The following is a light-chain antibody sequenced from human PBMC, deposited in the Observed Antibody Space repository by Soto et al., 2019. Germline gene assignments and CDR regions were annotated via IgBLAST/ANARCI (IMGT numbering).Light chain of an antibody. CDR2: AAS. Sequence: IQMTQSPSSLSASLGDRVTITCRASQSISSYLNWYQQKPGKAPKLLIYAASTLQSGVPSRFSGSGSGTDFTLTISCLQSEDFATYYCQQYYSYPRTFGQGTKVDIK. CDR3: QQYYSYPRT. J-gene: IGKJ1*01. V-gene: IGKV1-39*01. CDR1: QSISSY.